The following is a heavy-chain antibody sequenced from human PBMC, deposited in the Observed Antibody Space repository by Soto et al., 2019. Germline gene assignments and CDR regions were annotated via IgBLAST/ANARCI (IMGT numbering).Heavy chain of an antibody. J-gene: IGHJ4*02. Sequence: RQSPEKGLEWIGYMHYPEFSHYNPSLKSRLTISVDRSKNQFTLQLTSVTVGDTAVYYCAXXXXXXXXXXWGQGTQVTVSS. CDR3: AXXXXXXXXXX. CDR2: MHYPEFS. V-gene: IGHV4-59*01.